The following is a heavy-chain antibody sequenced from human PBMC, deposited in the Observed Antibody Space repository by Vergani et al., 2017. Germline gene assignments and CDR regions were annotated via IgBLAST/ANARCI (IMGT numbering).Heavy chain of an antibody. CDR2: IYHSGST. CDR1: GGSISSGGYS. CDR3: ARDLSSSTEVRWFDP. V-gene: IGHV4-30-2*01. D-gene: IGHD6-13*01. J-gene: IGHJ5*02. Sequence: QLQLQESGSGLVKPSQTLSLTCAVSGGSISSGGYSWSWIRQPPGKGLEWIGYIYHSGSTYYNPSLKSRVTVSVDRSKNQFSLKLSSVTAADTAVYCCARDLSSSTEVRWFDPWGQGTLVTVSS.